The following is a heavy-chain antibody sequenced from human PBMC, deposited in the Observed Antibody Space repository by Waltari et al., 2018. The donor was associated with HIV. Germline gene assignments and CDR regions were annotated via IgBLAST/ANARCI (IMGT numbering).Heavy chain of an antibody. CDR1: GGPISSGSYY. Sequence: QVQLQESGPGLVKPSQTLSLTCTVSGGPISSGSYYWSCIRQPAGKGLEWIGRSDTSGSTNYNPSLKSRVTISVDTSKNQFSLKLSSVTAADTAVYYCARGRRPYDSSGYYYEDYWGQGTLVTVSS. CDR2: SDTSGST. V-gene: IGHV4-61*02. CDR3: ARGRRPYDSSGYYYEDY. D-gene: IGHD3-22*01. J-gene: IGHJ4*02.